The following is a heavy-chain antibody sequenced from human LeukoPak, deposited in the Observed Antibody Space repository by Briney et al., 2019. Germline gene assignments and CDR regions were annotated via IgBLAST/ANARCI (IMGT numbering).Heavy chain of an antibody. V-gene: IGHV1-46*01. CDR2: INPSGGGA. J-gene: IGHJ4*02. CDR1: GYTFTGYY. Sequence: ASVKVSCKASGYTFTGYYMHWVRQAPGQGLEWMGWINPSGGGASYAQKFQGRVTMTRDMSTNTFYMELSSLRFEDTAVYYCATEPHPFSYYGSGSLDYWGQGTLVTVSS. D-gene: IGHD3-10*01. CDR3: ATEPHPFSYYGSGSLDY.